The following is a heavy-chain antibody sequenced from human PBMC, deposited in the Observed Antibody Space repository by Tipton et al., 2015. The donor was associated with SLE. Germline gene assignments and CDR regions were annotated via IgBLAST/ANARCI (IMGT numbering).Heavy chain of an antibody. Sequence: TLSLTCTVSGYSISSGYFWGWVRQPPGKGLEWIGTIYQDGSTYYNPSLKSRVTISLDMSRNQFSLILPSVTAADTAVYYCARASWDHRGSGSFSDYWGQGKLVTVSS. CDR1: GYSISSGYF. CDR3: ARASWDHRGSGSFSDY. J-gene: IGHJ4*02. V-gene: IGHV4-38-2*02. D-gene: IGHD3-10*01. CDR2: IYQDGST.